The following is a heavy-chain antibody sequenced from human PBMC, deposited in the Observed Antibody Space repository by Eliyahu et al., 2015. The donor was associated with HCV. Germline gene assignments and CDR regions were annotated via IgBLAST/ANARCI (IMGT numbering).Heavy chain of an antibody. D-gene: IGHD6-13*01. CDR2: IYTSGST. CDR1: GGSISSGTYY. V-gene: IGHV4-61*02. CDR3: AREESGYSSSWRAYFDY. Sequence: QVQLQESGPGLVKPSQTLSLTCTVSGGSISSGTYYWSWIRQPAGKGLEWIGRIYTSGSTNYNPSLKSRVSISVDTSKNQFSLKVTSVTAADTAVYYCAREESGYSSSWRAYFDYWGQGTLVTVSS. J-gene: IGHJ4*02.